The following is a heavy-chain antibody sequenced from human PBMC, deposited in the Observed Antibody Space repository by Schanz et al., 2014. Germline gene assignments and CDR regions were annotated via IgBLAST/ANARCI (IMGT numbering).Heavy chain of an antibody. CDR3: AKIWKGHPIEVRPGWSDGMDV. CDR1: GFTFSTFG. D-gene: IGHD6-6*01. Sequence: QVQLVESGGGVVQPGRSLRLSCTASGFTFSTFGMHWVRQAPGKGLECVAVISYDGSKKYYADSVKGRFTISRDNSKNTLFLQMNSLRAEDTAVYYCAKIWKGHPIEVRPGWSDGMDVWGQGTTVTVSS. CDR2: ISYDGSKK. V-gene: IGHV3-30*18. J-gene: IGHJ6*02.